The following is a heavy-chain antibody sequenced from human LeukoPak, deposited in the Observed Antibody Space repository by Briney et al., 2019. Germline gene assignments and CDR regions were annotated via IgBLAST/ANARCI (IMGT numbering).Heavy chain of an antibody. Sequence: SETLSLTCAVFGQSFSDHYWSWIRQPPGKGLEWIGEINRGGITNYNPSLKSRVTISVDTSKNQFSLTLTSVTAADTAVYYCTRVDYGDNSKHFDYWDQGTLVTVSS. J-gene: IGHJ4*02. CDR3: TRVDYGDNSKHFDY. CDR2: INRGGIT. V-gene: IGHV4-34*01. CDR1: GQSFSDHY. D-gene: IGHD4-17*01.